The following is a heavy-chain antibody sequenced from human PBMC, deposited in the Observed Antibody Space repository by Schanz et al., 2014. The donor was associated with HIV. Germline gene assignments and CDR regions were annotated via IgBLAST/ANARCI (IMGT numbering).Heavy chain of an antibody. D-gene: IGHD6-13*01. V-gene: IGHV3-21*06. CDR1: GFTFSSYS. Sequence: EVQLVESGGGLVQPGGSLRLSCAASGFTFSSYSMSWVRQAPGKALEWVSSINEGGDFRYYADSARGRFTISRDNSKNILYLQMNSLRAEDRAVYYCARASRIAASDRDPRLSYLYGMDVWGQGTTVIVSS. CDR3: ARASRIAASDRDPRLSYLYGMDV. CDR2: INEGGDFR. J-gene: IGHJ6*02.